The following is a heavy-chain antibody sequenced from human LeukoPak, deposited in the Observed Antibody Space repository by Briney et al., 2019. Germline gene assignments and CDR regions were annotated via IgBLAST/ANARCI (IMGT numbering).Heavy chain of an antibody. CDR2: ISYDGSNK. Sequence: GRSPRLSCAASGFTFSSYGMHWVRQAPGKGLEWVAVISYDGSNKYYADSVKGRFTISRDNSKNTLYLQMNSLRAEDTAQYFCARDPNGDYIGAFEFWGRGTVDTVSS. D-gene: IGHD4-17*01. V-gene: IGHV3-30*03. CDR3: ARDPNGDYIGAFEF. J-gene: IGHJ3*01. CDR1: GFTFSSYG.